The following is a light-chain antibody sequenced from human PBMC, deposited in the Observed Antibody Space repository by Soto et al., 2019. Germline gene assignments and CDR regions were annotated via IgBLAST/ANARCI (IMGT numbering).Light chain of an antibody. Sequence: EIVFTHAPFTLSLSPVEGATLSFMASQSVGTNLAWYQQKPGQAPRLLIYGASTRATGIPARFSGSRSGTEFTLTINNLEPEDFAVYYCQQSNVWPPITFGQGTRLENK. J-gene: IGKJ5*01. V-gene: IGKV3-11*01. CDR2: GAS. CDR1: QSVGTN. CDR3: QQSNVWPPIT.